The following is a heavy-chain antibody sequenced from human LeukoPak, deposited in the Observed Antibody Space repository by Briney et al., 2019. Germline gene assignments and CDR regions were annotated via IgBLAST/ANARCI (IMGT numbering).Heavy chain of an antibody. CDR1: GDSISKYY. J-gene: IGHJ3*02. CDR2: ISNGGTT. V-gene: IGHV4-59*01. D-gene: IGHD1-1*01. Sequence: SETLSLTCTVSGDSISKYYWSWIRQPPGEGLEWIGYISNGGTTKYNPSLKSRVTISVDTSNNQLSLGLSSVTAADTAVYHCVRLQPNTGEWAFDIWGQGTMVSVSS. CDR3: VRLQPNTGEWAFDI.